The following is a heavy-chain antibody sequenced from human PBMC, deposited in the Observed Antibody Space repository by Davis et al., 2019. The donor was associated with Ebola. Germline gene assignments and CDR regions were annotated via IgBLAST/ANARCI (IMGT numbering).Heavy chain of an antibody. CDR2: IIPIFGTA. CDR1: GGTFSSYA. J-gene: IGHJ5*02. V-gene: IGHV1-69*13. Sequence: SVKVSCKASGGTFSSYAISWVRQAPGQGLEWMGGIIPIFGTANYAQKFQGRVTITADESTSTAYMELSSLRSEDTAVYYCARVAFSLVLMVYATSTSNWFDPWGQGTLVTVSS. D-gene: IGHD2-8*01. CDR3: ARVAFSLVLMVYATSTSNWFDP.